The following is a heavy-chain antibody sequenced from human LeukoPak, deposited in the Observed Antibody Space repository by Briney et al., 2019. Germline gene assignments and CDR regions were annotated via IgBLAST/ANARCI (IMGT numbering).Heavy chain of an antibody. Sequence: PSETLSLTCTVSGGSISSSSYYWGWIRQPPGKGLEWIGSICYSGSTYYNPSLKSRVTISVDTSKNQFSLKLSSVTAADTAVYYCARQSPLSLVLGFVDWFDPWGQGTLVTVSS. CDR3: ARQSPLSLVLGFVDWFDP. CDR1: GGSISSSSYY. V-gene: IGHV4-39*01. CDR2: ICYSGST. J-gene: IGHJ5*02. D-gene: IGHD2-15*01.